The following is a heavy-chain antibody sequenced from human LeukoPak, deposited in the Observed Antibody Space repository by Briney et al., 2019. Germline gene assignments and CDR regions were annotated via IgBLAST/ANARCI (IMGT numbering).Heavy chain of an antibody. CDR3: AKDIKSSGWYYFDD. D-gene: IGHD6-19*01. J-gene: IGHJ4*02. Sequence: GRSLRLSCAASGFTFDDYAMHWVRHAPGKGLEWVSGISWNSGNIGYADSVKGRFTISRDNAENSLYLQMNSLRGEDTAFYYCAKDIKSSGWYYFDDCGQGTLVTVSS. CDR1: GFTFDDYA. CDR2: ISWNSGNI. V-gene: IGHV3-9*01.